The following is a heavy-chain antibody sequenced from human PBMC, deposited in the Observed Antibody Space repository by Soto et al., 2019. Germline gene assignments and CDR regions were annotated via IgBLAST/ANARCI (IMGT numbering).Heavy chain of an antibody. V-gene: IGHV1-3*05. Sequence: QVQLVQSGAEEKKPGASVKVSCKASGYTFTSYAMHWVRQAPGQRLEWMGWINAGNGNTKYSQKFQGRVTITRDTSASTAYMELSSLRSDDTAVYYCARDPWNYVSGWFDPWGQGTLVTVSS. CDR1: GYTFTSYA. D-gene: IGHD1-7*01. CDR3: ARDPWNYVSGWFDP. J-gene: IGHJ5*02. CDR2: INAGNGNT.